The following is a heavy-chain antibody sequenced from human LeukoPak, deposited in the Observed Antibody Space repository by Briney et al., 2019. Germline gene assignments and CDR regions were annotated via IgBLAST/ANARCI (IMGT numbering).Heavy chain of an antibody. Sequence: KPSGTLSLTCTVSGGSISSYYWSCIRQPPGKGLEWIGYIYYSGNTNYNPSLKGRVTISVDTSKNQFSLKLSSVTAADTAVYYCARGWGFVDHWGQGTLVTVSS. V-gene: IGHV4-59*01. CDR3: ARGWGFVDH. CDR2: IYYSGNT. J-gene: IGHJ4*02. CDR1: GGSISSYY. D-gene: IGHD7-27*01.